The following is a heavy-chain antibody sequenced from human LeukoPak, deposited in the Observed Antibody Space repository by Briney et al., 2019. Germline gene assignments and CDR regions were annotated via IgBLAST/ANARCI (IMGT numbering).Heavy chain of an antibody. V-gene: IGHV5-51*01. D-gene: IGHD3-3*01. CDR1: GYSFTSYW. CDR3: ARASYDFWSGYPNYYYGMDV. Sequence: GESLKISCKGSGYSFTSYWIGWVRQMPGKGLEGMGIIYPGDSDTRYSPSFQGQVTISADKSISTAYLQWSSLKASDTAMYYCARASYDFWSGYPNYYYGMDVWGQGTTVTVSS. J-gene: IGHJ6*02. CDR2: IYPGDSDT.